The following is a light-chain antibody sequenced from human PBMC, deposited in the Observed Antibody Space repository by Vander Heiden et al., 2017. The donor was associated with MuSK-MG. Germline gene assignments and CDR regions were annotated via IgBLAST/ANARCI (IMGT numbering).Light chain of an antibody. J-gene: IGKJ2*02. V-gene: IGKV1-33*01. CDR3: QQDDNLPRT. Sequence: DTQMTQSPSPLSASVGDRVTITCQASQGISNYLNWYQQKPGKAPKLLIYDASNLETGVPSRFSGSGSGTDFTFTISSLQPEDIATYYCQQDDNLPRTFGQGTKLEIK. CDR2: DAS. CDR1: QGISNY.